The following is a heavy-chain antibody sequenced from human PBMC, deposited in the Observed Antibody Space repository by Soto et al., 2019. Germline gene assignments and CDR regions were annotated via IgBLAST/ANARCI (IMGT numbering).Heavy chain of an antibody. J-gene: IGHJ4*02. CDR2: IYWDDDK. V-gene: IGHV2-5*02. CDR1: GFSLITSGVA. Sequence: QITLKESGPPLVKPTQTLTLTCTFSGFSLITSGVAVGWFRQPPGKALEWLALIYWDDDKYYSPSLKSRLTITKDTSKHQVVLTLTPMDPVDTATYYCAHKGRVRKWIYWGQGTLVTVSS. CDR3: AHKGRVRKWIY. D-gene: IGHD5-12*01.